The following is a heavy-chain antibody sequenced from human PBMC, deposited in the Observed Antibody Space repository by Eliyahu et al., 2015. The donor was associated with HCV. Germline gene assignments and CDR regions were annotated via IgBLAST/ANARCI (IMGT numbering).Heavy chain of an antibody. CDR3: ARDLKGYGAPTSAFDI. CDR2: IHYSGST. Sequence: QVQLQESGPGLVKPSQTLALTCTVSGDSISSGGYYWSWIRQYPGKGLEWIGYIHYSGSTYYTPSLKSRITISVDTSKNQFSLKLSFVTAADTAVYYCARDLKGYGAPTSAFDIWGQGTMVTVSS. CDR1: GDSISSGGYY. D-gene: IGHD4-17*01. V-gene: IGHV4-31*03. J-gene: IGHJ3*02.